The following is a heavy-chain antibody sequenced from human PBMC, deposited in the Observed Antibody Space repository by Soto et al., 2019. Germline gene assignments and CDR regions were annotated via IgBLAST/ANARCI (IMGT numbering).Heavy chain of an antibody. J-gene: IGHJ6*03. Sequence: DVQLLESGGGLVQWGGSLRLSCVTSGFTFSTYGMTWVRQAPGKGLEWVSYGGSGGSRYYAESVKGRFTIPRDNSKNTLSLEMNCLRAEDTSTYYCVKFRGRAYPYYYMDVWGKGTTVSVSS. V-gene: IGHV3-23*01. CDR2: GGSGGSR. D-gene: IGHD3-10*01. CDR3: VKFRGRAYPYYYMDV. CDR1: GFTFSTYG.